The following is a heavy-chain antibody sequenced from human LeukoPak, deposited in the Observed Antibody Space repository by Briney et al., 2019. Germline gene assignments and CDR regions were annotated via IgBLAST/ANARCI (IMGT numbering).Heavy chain of an antibody. CDR3: ASATYGSGSHYNGMGY. Sequence: ASVKVSCKASGYTFTSYDINWVRQATGQGLEWMGWMNPNSGNTGYAQKFQGRVTMTRNTSISTAYMELSSLRSEDTAVYYCASATYGSGSHYNGMGYWGQGTLVTVSS. V-gene: IGHV1-8*01. D-gene: IGHD3-10*01. CDR1: GYTFTSYD. CDR2: MNPNSGNT. J-gene: IGHJ4*02.